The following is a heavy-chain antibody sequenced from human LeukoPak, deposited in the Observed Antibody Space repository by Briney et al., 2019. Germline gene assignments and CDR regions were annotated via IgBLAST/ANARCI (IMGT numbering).Heavy chain of an antibody. J-gene: IGHJ4*02. CDR1: GYTFTSHY. Sequence: GASVKVSCKASGYTFTSHYIHWVRQAPGQGLEWMGVFNPSGGGTSYAQKFQGRVTMTRDTSTSTVYMELSSLRSEDTAVYYCARLDGGYLRRATDYWGQGTLVTVSS. CDR2: FNPSGGGT. D-gene: IGHD4-17*01. V-gene: IGHV1-46*01. CDR3: ARLDGGYLRRATDY.